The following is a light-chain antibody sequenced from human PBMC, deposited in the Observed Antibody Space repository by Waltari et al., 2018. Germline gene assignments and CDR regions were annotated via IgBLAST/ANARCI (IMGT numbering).Light chain of an antibody. CDR2: EVS. J-gene: IGLJ1*01. Sequence: QSALTQPPSASGSPGQSVTISCTGTSSDVGSYSYVSWYQHHPGKVPKLMIYEVSRRPSGVPDRFSGSKSGNTASLTVSGLQAEDEADYYCSSYAGSNNLGLCVFGTGTKVTVL. CDR3: SSYAGSNNLGLCV. CDR1: SSDVGSYSY. V-gene: IGLV2-8*01.